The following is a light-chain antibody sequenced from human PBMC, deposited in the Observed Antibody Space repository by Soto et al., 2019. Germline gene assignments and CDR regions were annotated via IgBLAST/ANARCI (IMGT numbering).Light chain of an antibody. CDR3: QQYGSSPGT. Sequence: ESVFTQSPGTLSLSPGERATLSCRASQSVSSSYLAWYQQKPGQAPRLLIYGASSRATGIPDRFSGSGSGTDFTLTISRLEPEDFAVYYCQQYGSSPGTFGQGTKV. J-gene: IGKJ1*01. CDR2: GAS. CDR1: QSVSSSY. V-gene: IGKV3-20*01.